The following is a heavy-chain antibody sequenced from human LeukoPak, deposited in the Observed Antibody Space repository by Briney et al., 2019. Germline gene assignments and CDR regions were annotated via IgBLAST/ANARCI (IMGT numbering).Heavy chain of an antibody. Sequence: GGSLRLSCAASGFTFSSYSMNWVRQAPGKGLEWVSSISSSSSYIYYADSVKGRFTISRDNAKNSLYLQMNSLRAEDTAVYYCARGYCSGGSCYHYFDYWGQGTLVTVSS. CDR1: GFTFSSYS. CDR2: ISSSSSYI. V-gene: IGHV3-21*01. D-gene: IGHD2-15*01. J-gene: IGHJ4*02. CDR3: ARGYCSGGSCYHYFDY.